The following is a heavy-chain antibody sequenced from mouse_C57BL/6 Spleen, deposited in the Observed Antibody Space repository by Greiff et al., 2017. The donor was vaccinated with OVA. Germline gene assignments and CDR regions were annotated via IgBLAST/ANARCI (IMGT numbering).Heavy chain of an antibody. CDR3: ARRDDYDFAY. CDR1: GYSFTSYY. V-gene: IGHV1-66*01. J-gene: IGHJ3*01. CDR2: IYPGSGNT. Sequence: LEESGPELVKPGASVKISCKASGYSFTSYYIHWVKQRPGQGLEWIGWIYPGSGNTKYNEKFKGKATLTADTSSSTAYMQLSSLTSEDSAVYYCARRDDYDFAYWGQGTLVTVSA. D-gene: IGHD2-4*01.